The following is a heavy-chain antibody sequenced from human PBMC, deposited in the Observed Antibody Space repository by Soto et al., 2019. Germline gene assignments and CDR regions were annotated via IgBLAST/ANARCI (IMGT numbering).Heavy chain of an antibody. V-gene: IGHV5-51*01. D-gene: IGHD3-10*01. CDR2: IYPGDSDT. J-gene: IGHJ5*02. CDR1: GYSFTSYW. Sequence: PHKISCRGSGYSFTSYWIGWVRQMPGKGLEWMGIIYPGDSDTRYSPSFQGQVTISADKSISTAYLQWSSLKASDTAMYYCARQHRVLLWFGESFDPWGQGTPVTVSS. CDR3: ARQHRVLLWFGESFDP.